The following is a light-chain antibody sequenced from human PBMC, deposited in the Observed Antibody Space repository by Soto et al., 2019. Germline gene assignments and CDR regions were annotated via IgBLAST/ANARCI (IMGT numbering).Light chain of an antibody. CDR1: QSISSY. J-gene: IGKJ5*01. CDR2: AAS. V-gene: IGKV1-39*01. Sequence: DIQLAHTSSELPGVVGECRSRSSRASQSISSYLNWYQQKPGKAPKLLIYAASSLQSGVPSRFSGSGSGTDITLTISSLQPEDFATYYCQQFNSYPITFGQGTRLEIK. CDR3: QQFNSYPIT.